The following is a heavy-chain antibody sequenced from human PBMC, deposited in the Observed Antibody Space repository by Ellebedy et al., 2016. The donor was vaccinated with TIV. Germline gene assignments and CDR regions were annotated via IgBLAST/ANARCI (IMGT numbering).Heavy chain of an antibody. V-gene: IGHV4-31*03. J-gene: IGHJ4*02. Sequence: LRLSXTVSGGSVSSGSYYWSWIRQHPGKGLEWIGYIYYSGSTYYNPSLKSRVTISVDTSKNQFSLKLSSVTAADTAVYYCARSEWELLFDYWGQGTLVTVSS. CDR2: IYYSGST. CDR1: GGSVSSGSYY. D-gene: IGHD1-26*01. CDR3: ARSEWELLFDY.